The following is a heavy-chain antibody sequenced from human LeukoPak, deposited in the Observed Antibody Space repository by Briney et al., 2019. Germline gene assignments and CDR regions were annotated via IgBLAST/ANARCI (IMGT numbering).Heavy chain of an antibody. CDR3: TIVLRPYRGSGYRNWFDP. V-gene: IGHV3-15*01. Sequence: GGSLRLSCAASGFTFSNACMAWVRQVPGKGLEWLGRIKSKTDGETADYAAPVRGRFFISRDDRKDTLYVEINSLKTEDTGIYYCTIVLRPYRGSGYRNWFDPWGRGTLVTVSS. CDR2: IKSKTDGETA. D-gene: IGHD3-22*01. CDR1: GFTFSNAC. J-gene: IGHJ5*02.